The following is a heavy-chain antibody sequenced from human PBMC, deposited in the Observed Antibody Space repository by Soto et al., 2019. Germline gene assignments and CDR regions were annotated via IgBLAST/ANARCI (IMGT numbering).Heavy chain of an antibody. V-gene: IGHV1-18*01. CDR3: TRDSCCYGSGSSDYYYYHGMDV. D-gene: IGHD3-10*01. CDR2: ISAYNGNT. J-gene: IGHJ6*02. CDR1: GYTFTSYG. Sequence: ASVKVSCKASGYTFTSYGISWVGPAPVQGLEWMGWISAYNGNTHNVQKLQGRVTMTTETSTSTAYMELTSLRSDDTAVYYCTRDSCCYGSGSSDYYYYHGMDVWG.